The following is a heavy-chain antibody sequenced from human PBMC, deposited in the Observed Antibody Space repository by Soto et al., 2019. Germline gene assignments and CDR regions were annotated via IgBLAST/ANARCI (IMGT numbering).Heavy chain of an antibody. D-gene: IGHD3-10*02. CDR1: GXIFSNNW. Sequence: GSLRLSCVGSGXIFSNNWMHWVRQTPGKGLELVAFMSYDGSDTFYADSVNGRFTISRDNSKNTLFLHMSNLRAEDTAMYYCTIVRVAESALDHWGQGTLVTVSS. CDR3: TIVRVAESALDH. V-gene: IGHV3-30*02. J-gene: IGHJ4*02. CDR2: MSYDGSDT.